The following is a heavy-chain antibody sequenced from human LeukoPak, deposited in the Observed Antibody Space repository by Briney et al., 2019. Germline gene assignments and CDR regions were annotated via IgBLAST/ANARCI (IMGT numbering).Heavy chain of an antibody. CDR3: ARTRVVAATLYYFDY. CDR2: IYTSGSP. Sequence: SETLSLTCTVSGGSISSYYWSWIRQPAGKGLEWIGRIYTSGSPNYNPSLKSRVTMSVDTSKNQFSLKLSSVTAADTAVYYCARTRVVAATLYYFDYWGQGTLVTVSS. V-gene: IGHV4-4*07. CDR1: GGSISSYY. D-gene: IGHD2-15*01. J-gene: IGHJ4*02.